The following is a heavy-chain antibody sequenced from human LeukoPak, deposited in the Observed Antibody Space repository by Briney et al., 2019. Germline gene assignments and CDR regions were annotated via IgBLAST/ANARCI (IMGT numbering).Heavy chain of an antibody. CDR3: AKEIDTLGTNAFDI. CDR2: ISGDGGST. J-gene: IGHJ3*02. V-gene: IGHV3-43*02. Sequence: GGSLRLSCAASGFTFDDYAMHWVRQAPGKGLEWVSLISGDGGSTYYADSVRGRFTISRDNSKNSLYLQMDSLRTEDTAFYYCAKEIDTLGTNAFDIWGQGTMVTVPS. CDR1: GFTFDDYA. D-gene: IGHD2-15*01.